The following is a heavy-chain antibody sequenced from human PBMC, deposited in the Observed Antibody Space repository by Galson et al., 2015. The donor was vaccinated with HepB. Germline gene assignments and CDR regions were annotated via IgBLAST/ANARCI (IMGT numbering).Heavy chain of an antibody. V-gene: IGHV3-23*01. Sequence: SLRLSCAASGFTFSTYAMSWVRQAPGKGLEWVSLIGGSGTSTYYADSMKGRFTIPRDNSKNTVYLQMNSLRAEDTAVYYCAKDKGLHYHSYYMDVWGKGTTVTVSS. CDR1: GFTFSTYA. CDR2: IGGSGTST. CDR3: AKDKGLHYHSYYMDV. J-gene: IGHJ6*03.